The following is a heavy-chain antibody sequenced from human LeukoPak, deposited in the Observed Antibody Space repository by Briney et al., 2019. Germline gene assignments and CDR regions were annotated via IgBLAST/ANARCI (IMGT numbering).Heavy chain of an antibody. CDR3: ARDSSGYGYPPDY. D-gene: IGHD5-12*01. Sequence: GGSLRLSCAASGFTFSNYYMTWIRQAPGKGLEWVACISSSGSYTNYADSVKGRFTISRDNAKNSLYLQMNSLRAEDTAVYYCARDSSGYGYPPDYWGQGTLVTVSS. J-gene: IGHJ4*02. V-gene: IGHV3-11*05. CDR1: GFTFSNYY. CDR2: ISSSGSYT.